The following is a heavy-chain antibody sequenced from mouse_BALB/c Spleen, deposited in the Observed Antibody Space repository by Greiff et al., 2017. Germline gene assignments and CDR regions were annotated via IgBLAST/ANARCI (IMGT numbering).Heavy chain of an antibody. CDR3: ARPNYYGSSYDY. Sequence: EVQLQQSGAELVKPGASVKLSCTASGFNFKDTYMHWVKQRPEQGLEWIGRIDPANGNTKYDPKFQGKATITADTSSNTAYLQLSSLTSEDSAVYYCARPNYYGSSYDYWGQGTTLTVSS. D-gene: IGHD1-1*01. CDR2: IDPANGNT. J-gene: IGHJ2*01. CDR1: GFNFKDTY. V-gene: IGHV14-3*02.